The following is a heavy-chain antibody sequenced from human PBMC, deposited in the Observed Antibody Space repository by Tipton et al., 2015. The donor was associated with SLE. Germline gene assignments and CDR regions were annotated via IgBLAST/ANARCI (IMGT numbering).Heavy chain of an antibody. Sequence: TLSLTCAVSGGSINSGGYSWSWIRQPPGKGLEWIGDIFHSGSTYYNPSLKSRVTISVDRSKNQFSLKVNSVTAADTAVYYCAREPVYYYYYMDVWGKGTTVTVSS. CDR3: AREPVYYYYYMDV. V-gene: IGHV4-30-2*01. CDR2: IFHSGST. J-gene: IGHJ6*03. CDR1: GGSINSGGYS.